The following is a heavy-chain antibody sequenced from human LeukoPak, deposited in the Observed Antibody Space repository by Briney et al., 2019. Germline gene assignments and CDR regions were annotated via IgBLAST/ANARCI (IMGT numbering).Heavy chain of an antibody. J-gene: IGHJ4*02. CDR1: GFTFSSYW. V-gene: IGHV3-74*01. CDR2: IKSDI. Sequence: PGGSLRLSCAASGFTFSSYWMHWVRQAPGKGLVWVSRIKSDITYADSVRGRFTISRDNAKNTLYLQMNSLRAEDTAVYFCARRRGGDFDYWGQGTLVTVSS. CDR3: ARRRGGDFDY.